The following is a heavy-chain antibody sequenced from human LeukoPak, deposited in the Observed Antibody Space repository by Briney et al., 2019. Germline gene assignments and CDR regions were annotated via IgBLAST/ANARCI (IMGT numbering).Heavy chain of an antibody. D-gene: IGHD3-16*02. CDR3: ARWNGDYVWGSYRYTEEAAFDI. CDR1: GGSISSGSYY. J-gene: IGHJ3*02. Sequence: TLSLTCTVSGGSISSGSYYWSWIRQPAGKGLEWIGRIYTSGSTNYNPSLKGRVTISVDTSKNQFSLKLSSVTAADTAVYYCARWNGDYVWGSYRYTEEAAFDIWGQGTMVTVSS. V-gene: IGHV4-61*02. CDR2: IYTSGST.